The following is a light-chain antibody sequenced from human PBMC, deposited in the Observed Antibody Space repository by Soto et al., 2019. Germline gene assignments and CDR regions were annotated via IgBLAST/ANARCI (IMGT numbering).Light chain of an antibody. V-gene: IGKV3-20*01. Sequence: EIVLTQSPGTLSLSPGERATLSCRASQSVRNNYLAWYQQKPGQAPRLLIYAASRRATGIPDRFSGSGSGTDFTLTISSLQSEDFAVYYCQQYNNWPLITFGQGTRLEIK. CDR3: QQYNNWPLIT. CDR2: AAS. J-gene: IGKJ5*01. CDR1: QSVRNNY.